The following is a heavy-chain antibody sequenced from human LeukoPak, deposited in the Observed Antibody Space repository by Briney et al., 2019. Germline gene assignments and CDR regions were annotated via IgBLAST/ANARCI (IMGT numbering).Heavy chain of an antibody. Sequence: GASVKVSFKASGYTFTSYGISWVRQAPGQGLEWMGWISAYNGNTNYAQKLQGRVTMTTDTSTSTAYMELRSLRSDDTAVYYCARDRSRYYDSSVVEYWGQGTLVTVSS. CDR1: GYTFTSYG. J-gene: IGHJ4*02. D-gene: IGHD3-22*01. CDR2: ISAYNGNT. CDR3: ARDRSRYYDSSVVEY. V-gene: IGHV1-18*01.